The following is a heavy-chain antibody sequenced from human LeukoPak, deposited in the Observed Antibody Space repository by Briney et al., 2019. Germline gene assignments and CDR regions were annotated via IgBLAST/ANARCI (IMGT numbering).Heavy chain of an antibody. CDR2: IASDGSST. CDR3: ARGRPHGNDY. CDR1: GFTFSNYW. D-gene: IGHD4-23*01. Sequence: GGSLRLSCAASGFTFSNYWIHWVRQAPGKGLVWVSRIASDGSSTTYADSVKGRFSISRDNAKNTLYPQMNSLRVEDTAVYYCARGRPHGNDYWGQGTLVTVSS. J-gene: IGHJ4*02. V-gene: IGHV3-74*01.